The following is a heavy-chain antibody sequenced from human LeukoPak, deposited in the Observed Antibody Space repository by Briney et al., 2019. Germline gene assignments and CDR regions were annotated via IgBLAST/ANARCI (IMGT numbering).Heavy chain of an antibody. D-gene: IGHD1/OR15-1a*01. J-gene: IGHJ4*02. V-gene: IGHV4-59*08. Sequence: SETLSLTCSVSGGSINNYHWSWIRQSPGEGLEWIGFIHYTGTTNYNPPLKSRVTISVDTSKSHFSLRLSSMTAADTAVYYCARHGGTWLFDYWGQGTLVTVSS. CDR2: IHYTGTT. CDR3: ARHGGTWLFDY. CDR1: GGSINNYH.